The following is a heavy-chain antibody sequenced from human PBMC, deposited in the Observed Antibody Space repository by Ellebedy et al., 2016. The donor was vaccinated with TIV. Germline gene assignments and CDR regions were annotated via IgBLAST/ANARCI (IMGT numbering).Heavy chain of an antibody. D-gene: IGHD3-16*01. CDR3: ARDWGRAAVL. Sequence: SETLSLXCRVSGDSVNNASYSWNWIRQRPGKGPEWIGNIYYSGSTNYNPSLKSRVTISVDTSKNQFSLRLSSVTAADTAVYYCARDWGRAAVLWGQGTLVTVSS. CDR1: GDSVNNASYS. CDR2: IYYSGST. V-gene: IGHV4-61*01. J-gene: IGHJ4*02.